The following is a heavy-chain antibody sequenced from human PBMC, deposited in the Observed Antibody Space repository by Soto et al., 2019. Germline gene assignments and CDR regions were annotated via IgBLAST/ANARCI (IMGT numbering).Heavy chain of an antibody. CDR1: GFTFDDYA. Sequence: EVQLVESGGGLVQPGRSLRLSCAASGFTFDDYAMHWVRQAPGTGLEWVSGISWNSGTIGYADSVKGRFTISRDNAKNSLYLQMTSLRAEDTALYYCANSGSYPTYFDYWGQGTLVTVSS. D-gene: IGHD1-26*01. CDR2: ISWNSGTI. V-gene: IGHV3-9*01. J-gene: IGHJ4*02. CDR3: ANSGSYPTYFDY.